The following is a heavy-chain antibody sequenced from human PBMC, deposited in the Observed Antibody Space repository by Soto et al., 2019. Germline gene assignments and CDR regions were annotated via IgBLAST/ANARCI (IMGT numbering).Heavy chain of an antibody. CDR3: AGVVLTITRCAFDA. D-gene: IGHD3-9*01. CDR2: ISHSGTS. CDR1: GGSISSSHW. Sequence: QVQLQESGPGLVKPSGTLSLTCAVSGGSISSSHWWTWVRQSPGKGLEYIGEISHSGTSNSNPSLKSRVTLSVDKSKNRFSLTLTLVTAAHTAVYYCAGVVLTITRCAFDAWGQGTLVSVSS. J-gene: IGHJ3*01. V-gene: IGHV4-4*02.